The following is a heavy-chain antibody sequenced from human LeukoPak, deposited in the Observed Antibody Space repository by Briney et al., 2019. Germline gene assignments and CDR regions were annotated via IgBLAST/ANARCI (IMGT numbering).Heavy chain of an antibody. V-gene: IGHV1-2*02. Sequence: DSVKVSCKASGYTITGYSFHWVRQAPGQGLEWMGWIKPNSGDTNYAHKFQGRVTMTRDTSISTVSMELSRLRSDDTAVYYCGSGSYYYYYMDVWGKGTTVTVSS. J-gene: IGHJ6*03. D-gene: IGHD2-15*01. CDR1: GYTITGYS. CDR2: IKPNSGDT. CDR3: GSGSYYYYYMDV.